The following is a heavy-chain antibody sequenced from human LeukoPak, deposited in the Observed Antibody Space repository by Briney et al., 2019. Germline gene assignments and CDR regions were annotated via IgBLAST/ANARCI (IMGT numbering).Heavy chain of an antibody. J-gene: IGHJ5*02. D-gene: IGHD2-15*01. Sequence: ASVTVSCKASGYTFTGYYMHWVRQAPGQGLEWMGWINPNSGGTNYAQKFQGRVTMTRDTSISTAYMELSRLRSDDTAVYYCARDNVGYCSGGSCYSGSYNWFDPWGQGTLVTVSS. V-gene: IGHV1-2*02. CDR1: GYTFTGYY. CDR3: ARDNVGYCSGGSCYSGSYNWFDP. CDR2: INPNSGGT.